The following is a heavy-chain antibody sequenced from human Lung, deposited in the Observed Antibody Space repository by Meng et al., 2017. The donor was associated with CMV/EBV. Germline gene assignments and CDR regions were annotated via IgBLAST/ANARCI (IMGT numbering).Heavy chain of an antibody. D-gene: IGHD3-3*01. V-gene: IGHV4-34*01. Sequence: LXXAVYGGSFSGYYWSWIRQPPGKGLEWIGEINHSGSTNYNPSLKSRVTISVDTSKNQFSLKLSSVTAADTAVYYCARGWRFLEWLSRRKYYFDYWGQGTLVXVSS. CDR2: INHSGST. J-gene: IGHJ4*02. CDR1: GGSFSGYY. CDR3: ARGWRFLEWLSRRKYYFDY.